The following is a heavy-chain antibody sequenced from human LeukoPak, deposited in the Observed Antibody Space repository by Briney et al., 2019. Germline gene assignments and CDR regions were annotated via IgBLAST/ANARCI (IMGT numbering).Heavy chain of an antibody. V-gene: IGHV4-4*07. CDR3: ARSRTTMILDAFDI. J-gene: IGHJ3*02. CDR2: IYTSGST. Sequence: PSETLSLTCTVSGGSISSYYRSWIRQPAGKGLEWIWRIYTSGSTNYNPSLKSRVTMSVDTSKNQFSLKLSSVTAADTAVYYCARSRTTMILDAFDIWRQGTMVTVSS. D-gene: IGHD3-22*01. CDR1: GGSISSYY.